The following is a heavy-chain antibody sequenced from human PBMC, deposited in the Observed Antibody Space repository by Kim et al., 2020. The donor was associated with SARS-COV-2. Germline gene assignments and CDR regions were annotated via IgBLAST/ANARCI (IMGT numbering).Heavy chain of an antibody. CDR3: ARLVCIAAKNWGWRCYDFWSGYPYFDY. J-gene: IGHJ4*02. CDR2: IYYSGST. V-gene: IGHV4-39*01. Sequence: SETLSLTCTVSGGSISSSSYYWGWIRQPPGKGLEWIGSIYYSGSTYYNPSLKSRVTISVDTSKNQFSLKLSSVTAADTAVYYCARLVCIAAKNWGWRCYDFWSGYPYFDYWGQGTLVTVSS. CDR1: GGSISSSSYY. D-gene: IGHD3-3*01.